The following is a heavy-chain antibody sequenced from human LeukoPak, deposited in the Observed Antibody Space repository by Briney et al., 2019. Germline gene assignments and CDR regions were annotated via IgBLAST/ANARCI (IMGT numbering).Heavy chain of an antibody. CDR2: INHSGST. CDR1: GGSFSGYY. V-gene: IGHV4-34*01. J-gene: IGHJ5*02. CDR3: ALTREVYGDYWFDP. Sequence: SETLSLTCAVYGGSFSGYYWSWIRQPPGKGLEWIGEINHSGSTNYNPSLKSRVTISVDTSKNQFSLKLSSVTAADTAVYYCALTREVYGDYWFDPWGQGTLVTVSS. D-gene: IGHD4-17*01.